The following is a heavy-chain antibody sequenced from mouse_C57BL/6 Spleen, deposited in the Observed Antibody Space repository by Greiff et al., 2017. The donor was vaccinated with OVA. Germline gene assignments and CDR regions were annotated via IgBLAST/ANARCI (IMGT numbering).Heavy chain of an antibody. V-gene: IGHV1-22*01. J-gene: IGHJ4*01. CDR3: AREAYYSNYDYARDY. D-gene: IGHD2-5*01. Sequence: EVQLQQSGPELVKPGASVKMSCKASGYTFTDYNMHWVKQSHGKSLEWIGYINPNNGGTSYNQKFKGKATLTVNKSSSTAYMELRSLTSEDSAVYYCAREAYYSNYDYARDYWGQGTSGTVSS. CDR1: GYTFTDYN. CDR2: INPNNGGT.